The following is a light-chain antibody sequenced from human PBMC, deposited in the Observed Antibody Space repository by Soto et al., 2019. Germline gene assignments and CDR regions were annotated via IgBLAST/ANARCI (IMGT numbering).Light chain of an antibody. J-gene: IGKJ1*01. V-gene: IGKV1-5*03. CDR2: KSS. CDR1: QSFSNW. CDR3: QPYNSYSWT. Sequence: DIQMTQSPSTLSASVGDTVTITCRASQSFSNWLACYQQKPGKAPKFLIYKSSTLESGVPSRFSVSVSGKEFTLTISSLKTDDFATYYCQPYNSYSWTFGQGTKVEIK.